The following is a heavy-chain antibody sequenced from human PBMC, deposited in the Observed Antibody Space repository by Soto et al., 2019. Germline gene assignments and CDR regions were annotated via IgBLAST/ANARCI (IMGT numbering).Heavy chain of an antibody. CDR1: GYTFTSYG. Sequence: ASVKVSCKASGYTFTSYGISWVRQAPGQGLEWMGWISAYNGNTNYAQKLQGRVTMTTDTSTSTAYMELRSLRSDDTAVYYCASSSIVVVTAVYYRYVMYVCAQGTSVTVS. D-gene: IGHD2-21*02. J-gene: IGHJ6*02. CDR3: ASSSIVVVTAVYYRYVMYV. CDR2: ISAYNGNT. V-gene: IGHV1-18*01.